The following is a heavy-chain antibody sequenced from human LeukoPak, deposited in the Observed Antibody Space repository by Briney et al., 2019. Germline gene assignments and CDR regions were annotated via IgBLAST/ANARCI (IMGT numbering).Heavy chain of an antibody. V-gene: IGHV4-34*01. CDR2: INHSGST. CDR1: GGSFSGYY. J-gene: IGHJ5*02. CDR3: ARGRGVPKRNHNTGRWFDP. D-gene: IGHD1-14*01. Sequence: PSETLSLTCAVYGGSFSGYYWSWIRQPPGKGLEWIGEINHSGSTNYNPSLKSRVTISVDTSKNQFSLKLSSVTAADTAVYYRARGRGVPKRNHNTGRWFDPWGQGTLVTVSS.